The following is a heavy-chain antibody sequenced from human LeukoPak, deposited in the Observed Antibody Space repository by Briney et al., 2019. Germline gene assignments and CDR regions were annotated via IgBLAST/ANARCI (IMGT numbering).Heavy chain of an antibody. J-gene: IGHJ6*03. CDR2: INAANGHT. D-gene: IGHD3-10*01. CDR1: GYTLTNYA. CDR3: ARGRGPPNTNRDFYFYYYMDV. Sequence: AASVKVSCKASGYTLTNYAIHWVRQAPGQRFEWMGWINAANGHTKYSQEFQDRITITRDTSATTAYMELNNLRSEDMARYYCARGRGPPNTNRDFYFYYYMDVWGTGTTVAVSS. V-gene: IGHV1-3*03.